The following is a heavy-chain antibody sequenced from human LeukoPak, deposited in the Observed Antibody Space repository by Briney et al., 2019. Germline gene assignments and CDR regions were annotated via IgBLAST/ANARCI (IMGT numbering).Heavy chain of an antibody. CDR3: AKDDIAARALGDY. D-gene: IGHD6-6*01. CDR1: GFTFSSYG. J-gene: IGHJ4*02. CDR2: IRYDGSNK. Sequence: PGGSLRLSCAASGFTFSSYGMHWVRQAPGKGLEWVAFIRYDGSNKYYADSVKGRFTISRDNSKNTLYLQMNSLRAEDTAVYYCAKDDIAARALGDYWGQGTLVTVSS. V-gene: IGHV3-30*02.